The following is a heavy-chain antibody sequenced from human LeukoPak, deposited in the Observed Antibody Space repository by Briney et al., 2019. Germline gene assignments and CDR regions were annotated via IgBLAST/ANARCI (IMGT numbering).Heavy chain of an antibody. D-gene: IGHD2-2*01. J-gene: IGHJ6*03. CDR2: ISHNGST. CDR1: GGSFSGYY. CDR3: ARGQGVVPAAYYYYYYYMDV. Sequence: SDTLSLTCAVYGGSFSGYYWSWIRQPPGKGLEWIGEISHNGSTNYNPSLKSRVTISVDTSKNQFSLKLSSVTAADTAVYYCARGQGVVPAAYYYYYYYMDVWGKGTTVTVSS. V-gene: IGHV4-34*01.